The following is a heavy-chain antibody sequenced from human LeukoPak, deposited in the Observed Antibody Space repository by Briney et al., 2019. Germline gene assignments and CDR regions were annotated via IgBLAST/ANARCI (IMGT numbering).Heavy chain of an antibody. CDR2: INAGNGNT. Sequence: GASVKVSCKASGYTFTSYAMHWVRQAPGQRLEWMGWINAGNGNTKYSQKFQGRVTIIRDTSASTAYMELSSLRSEDTAVYYCARARRVLGYCSGGSCPTDYWGQGTLVTVSS. J-gene: IGHJ4*02. V-gene: IGHV1-3*01. D-gene: IGHD2-15*01. CDR3: ARARRVLGYCSGGSCPTDY. CDR1: GYTFTSYA.